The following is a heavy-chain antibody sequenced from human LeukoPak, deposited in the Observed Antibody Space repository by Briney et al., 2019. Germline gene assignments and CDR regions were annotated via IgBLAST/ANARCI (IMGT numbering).Heavy chain of an antibody. D-gene: IGHD2-15*01. Sequence: GGSLRLSCVASGFSFSSYSIHWVRRVPGKGLEWVAVMSVNGVNKYYADSVRGRFTVSRDISKNTQFLQINSLRFEDTAVYFCVRESCSGGSCTYDPFDIWGHGTMVTVST. CDR2: MSVNGVNK. CDR1: GFSFSSYS. CDR3: VRESCSGGSCTYDPFDI. V-gene: IGHV3-30-3*01. J-gene: IGHJ3*02.